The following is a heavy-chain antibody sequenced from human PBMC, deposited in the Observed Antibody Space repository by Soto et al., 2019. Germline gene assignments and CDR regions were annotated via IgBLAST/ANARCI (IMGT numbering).Heavy chain of an antibody. CDR1: GDSITSNH. CDR2: IYNSGTT. Sequence: SETLSLTCAVSGDSITSNHWNWIRQPPGRGLEWIGYIYNSGTTKYNPSLKSRVIISVDTSKNQLSLKLSSVTAADTAVYYCARVSMSTVSWGFDPWGQGTMVTVSS. V-gene: IGHV4-59*01. CDR3: ARVSMSTVSWGFDP. J-gene: IGHJ5*02. D-gene: IGHD4-4*01.